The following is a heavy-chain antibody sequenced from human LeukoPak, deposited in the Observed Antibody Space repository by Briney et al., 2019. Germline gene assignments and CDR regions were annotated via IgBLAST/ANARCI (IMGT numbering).Heavy chain of an antibody. Sequence: GESLQISCKGSGYSFTSYWIGWVRQMPGKGLEWMGIIYPGDSDTRYSPSFQGQVTISADKSISTAYLQWSSLKASDTAMYYCARLGVPAARNYYYYYVDVWGKGTTVTVSS. V-gene: IGHV5-51*01. CDR2: IYPGDSDT. J-gene: IGHJ6*03. CDR1: GYSFTSYW. CDR3: ARLGVPAARNYYYYYVDV. D-gene: IGHD2-2*01.